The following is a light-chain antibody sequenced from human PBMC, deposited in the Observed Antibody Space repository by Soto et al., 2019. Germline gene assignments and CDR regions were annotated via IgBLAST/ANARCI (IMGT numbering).Light chain of an antibody. CDR3: CSYAGVV. V-gene: IGLV2-23*01. Sequence: QSALTQPASVSGSPGQSITISCTGTSSDVGSYNLVSWYQQHPGKAPKLMIYGGSKRPSGVSNRFAGSKSGNTAYLTISGLQAEDEADYYCCSYAGVVFGGGTKRTVL. J-gene: IGLJ2*01. CDR1: SSDVGSYNL. CDR2: GGS.